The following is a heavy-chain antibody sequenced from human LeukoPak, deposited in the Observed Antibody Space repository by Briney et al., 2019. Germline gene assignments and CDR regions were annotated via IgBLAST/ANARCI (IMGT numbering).Heavy chain of an antibody. CDR1: GGSISGYY. Sequence: PSETLSLTCTVSGGSISGYYWSWIRQPPGKGLEWVGYIYYSGHTNYNPSLKSRVTISVDTSKNQFSLKLSSVTAADTAVYYCAREAIGRSGYNYGMDVWGQGTTVTVSS. CDR3: AREAIGRSGYNYGMDV. D-gene: IGHD2-15*01. CDR2: IYYSGHT. J-gene: IGHJ6*02. V-gene: IGHV4-59*01.